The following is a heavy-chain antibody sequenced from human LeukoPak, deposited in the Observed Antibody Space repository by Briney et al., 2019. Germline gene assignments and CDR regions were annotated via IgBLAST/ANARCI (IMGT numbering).Heavy chain of an antibody. J-gene: IGHJ5*02. D-gene: IGHD6-6*01. CDR2: IIPIFGTA. CDR1: GGTFSSYA. V-gene: IGHV1-69*13. CDR3: VKASSSSPQYNWFDA. Sequence: SVKVSCKASGGTFSSYAISWVRQAPGQGLEWMGGIIPIFGTANYAQKFQGRVTITADESTSTAYMELSSLRAEDTALYYCVKASSSSPQYNWFDAWGQGTLVTVSS.